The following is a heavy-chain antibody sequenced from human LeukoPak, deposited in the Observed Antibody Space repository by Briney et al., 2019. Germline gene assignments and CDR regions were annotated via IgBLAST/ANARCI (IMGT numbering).Heavy chain of an antibody. J-gene: IGHJ5*02. CDR2: IIPIFGTA. V-gene: IGHV1-69*13. D-gene: IGHD3-10*01. CDR3: AREVRAIPSWFDP. CDR1: VVTFSSYA. Sequence: SVKVSCKPSVVTFSSYAISWVRQAPGQGLEWMGGIIPIFGTANYAQKFQGRVTITADESTSTAYMELSSLRSEDTAVYYCAREVRAIPSWFDPWGQGTLVTVSS.